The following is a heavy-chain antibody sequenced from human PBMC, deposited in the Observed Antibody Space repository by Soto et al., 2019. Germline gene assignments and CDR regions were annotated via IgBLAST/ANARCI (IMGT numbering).Heavy chain of an antibody. CDR3: ATGGMDV. D-gene: IGHD3-10*01. Sequence: EVQLLESGGGLVQPGGSLRLSCAVYGFTFSSYGMSWVRQAPGKGLEWVSAISASGGSRYYADSVKGRFTISRDNSKNTLFLQMNSLRAEDTAVYYCATGGMDVWGQGTTVTVSS. CDR1: GFTFSSYG. CDR2: ISASGGSR. J-gene: IGHJ6*02. V-gene: IGHV3-23*01.